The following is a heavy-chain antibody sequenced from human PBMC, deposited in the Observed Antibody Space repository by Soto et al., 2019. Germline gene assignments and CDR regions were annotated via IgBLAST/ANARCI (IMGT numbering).Heavy chain of an antibody. V-gene: IGHV4-34*01. J-gene: IGHJ6*01. Sequence: SETLSLTCAVYGGSFSGYYWSWIRQPPGKGLEWIGEINHSGSTNYNPSLKSRVTISVDTSKNQFSLKLSSVTAADTAVYYCARGRVTGTTGYYYYYGMD. CDR3: ARGRVTGTTGYYYYYGMD. CDR1: GGSFSGYY. D-gene: IGHD1-20*01. CDR2: INHSGST.